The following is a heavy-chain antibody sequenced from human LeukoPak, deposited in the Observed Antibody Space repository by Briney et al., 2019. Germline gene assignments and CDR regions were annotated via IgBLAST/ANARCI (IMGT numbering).Heavy chain of an antibody. CDR3: ARDGRFPPEVLPRYFDS. V-gene: IGHV4-39*07. D-gene: IGHD1-14*01. CDR2: IYYSGST. J-gene: IGHJ4*02. CDR1: GGSISSSSYY. Sequence: PSETLSLTCTVSGGSISSSSYYWGWIRQPPGKGLEWIGSIYYSGSTYYNPSLKSRVTISVDTSKNQFSLKLSSVTAADTAVYYCARDGRFPPEVLPRYFDSWGQGTLVTVSS.